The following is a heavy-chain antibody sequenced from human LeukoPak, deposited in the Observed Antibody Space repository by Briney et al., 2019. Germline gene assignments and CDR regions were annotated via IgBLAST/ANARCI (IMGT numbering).Heavy chain of an antibody. Sequence: GGSLRLSCAASGFTFSNAWMSWVRQAPGKGLEWVGRIKSKTDGGTTDYAAPVKGRFTISRDDSKNTLYLQMNSLRAEDTAVYYCARVHGDYLTYFDYWGQGTLVTVSS. D-gene: IGHD4-17*01. CDR3: ARVHGDYLTYFDY. CDR2: IKSKTDGGTT. J-gene: IGHJ4*02. V-gene: IGHV3-15*01. CDR1: GFTFSNAW.